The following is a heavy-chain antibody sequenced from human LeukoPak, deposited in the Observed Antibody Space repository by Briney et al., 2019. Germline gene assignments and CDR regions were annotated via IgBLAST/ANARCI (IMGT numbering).Heavy chain of an antibody. Sequence: ASVKVSCTASGYTFTTYYMHWVRQAPGQGLEWMGIIDPSGGSTSYAQKSQGRVTMTRDTSTSTVYMELSSLRSDDTAVYYCARLSQQTFDIWGQGTLVTVSS. CDR3: ARLSQQTFDI. V-gene: IGHV1-46*01. CDR1: GYTFTTYY. CDR2: IDPSGGST. J-gene: IGHJ3*02.